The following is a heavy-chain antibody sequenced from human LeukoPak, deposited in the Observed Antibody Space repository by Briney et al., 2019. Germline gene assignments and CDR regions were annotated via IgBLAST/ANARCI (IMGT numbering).Heavy chain of an antibody. J-gene: IGHJ6*03. CDR1: GGSISSYY. D-gene: IGHD6-13*01. Sequence: SETLSLTCTVSGGSISSYYWSWIRQPAGKGLEWIGRIYTSGSTNYNPSLKSRVTMSVDTSKNQFYLKLSSVTAADTAVYYCAREVGVGSSWYSNYYYYMDVWGKGTTVTVSS. CDR3: AREVGVGSSWYSNYYYYMDV. V-gene: IGHV4-4*07. CDR2: IYTSGST.